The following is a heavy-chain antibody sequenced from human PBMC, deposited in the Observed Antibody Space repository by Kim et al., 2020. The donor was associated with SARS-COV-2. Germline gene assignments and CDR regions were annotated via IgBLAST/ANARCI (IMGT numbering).Heavy chain of an antibody. J-gene: IGHJ3*02. V-gene: IGHV4-39*01. Sequence: NPSLKSLVTISVDTSKNQFSPKLSSVTAADTAVYYCARRGIVGAKGAFDIWGQGTMVTVSS. D-gene: IGHD1-26*01. CDR3: ARRGIVGAKGAFDI.